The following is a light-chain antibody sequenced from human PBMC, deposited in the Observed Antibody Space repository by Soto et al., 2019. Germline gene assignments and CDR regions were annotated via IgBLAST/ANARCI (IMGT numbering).Light chain of an antibody. J-gene: IGLJ1*01. V-gene: IGLV2-11*01. CDR3: YSYAGDYTYV. CDR1: SSDVGDYNY. CDR2: DVS. Sequence: QSALTQPRSVSGSPGQSVTISCTGTSSDVGDYNYVSWYQQHPGKAPKLMIYDVSKRPSGVPDRFSGSKSGNTASLTISELQAEDEADYYCYSYAGDYTYVFGTGTKLTVL.